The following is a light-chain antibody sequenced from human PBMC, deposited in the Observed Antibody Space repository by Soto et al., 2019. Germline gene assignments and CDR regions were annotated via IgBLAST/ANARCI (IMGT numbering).Light chain of an antibody. Sequence: DIQMTQSPSTLSASVGDRVTITCLASQSISSWLAWYQQKPGKAPKLLIYTAHSLESGVPSRFSGSGSGTEFTLTISSLQPDDFSTYYCQQYNSYSWTFGQGTKVEIK. V-gene: IGKV1-5*03. CDR1: QSISSW. CDR2: TAH. CDR3: QQYNSYSWT. J-gene: IGKJ1*01.